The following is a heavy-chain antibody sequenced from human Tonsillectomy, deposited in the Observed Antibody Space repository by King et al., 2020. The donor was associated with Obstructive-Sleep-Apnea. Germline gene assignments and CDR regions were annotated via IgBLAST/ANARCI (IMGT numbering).Heavy chain of an antibody. D-gene: IGHD3-22*01. V-gene: IGHV3-23*04. CDR2: ISGSGGST. CDR3: AKDQKDHYYDSSGQIDY. J-gene: IGHJ4*02. Sequence: VQLVESGGGLVQPGGSLRLSCAASGFTFSSYAMSWVRQAPGKGLEWVSAISGSGGSTYYADSVKGRFTISRDNSKNTLYLQMNSLRAEDTAVYYCAKDQKDHYYDSSGQIDYWGQGTLVTVSS. CDR1: GFTFSSYA.